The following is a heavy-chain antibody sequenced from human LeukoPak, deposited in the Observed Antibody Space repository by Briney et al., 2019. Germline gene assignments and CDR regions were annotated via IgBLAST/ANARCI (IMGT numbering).Heavy chain of an antibody. CDR3: ASPLGSRTYYYYYMDV. D-gene: IGHD1-1*01. CDR2: IIPIFGTA. J-gene: IGHJ6*03. Sequence: SVKVSCKASGGTFSSYAISWVRQAPGQGLEWMGGIIPIFGTANYAQKFQGRVTITAEESTSTAYMELSSLRSEDTAVYYCASPLGSRTYYYYYMDVWGKGTTVTVSS. CDR1: GGTFSSYA. V-gene: IGHV1-69*01.